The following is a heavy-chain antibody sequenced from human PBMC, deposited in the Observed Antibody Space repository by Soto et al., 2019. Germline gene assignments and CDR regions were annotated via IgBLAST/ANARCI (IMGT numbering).Heavy chain of an antibody. CDR3: ARASYYDYWSGSENNWFDP. Sequence: SETLSLTCTVSGGSISSGDYYWSWIRQPPGKGLEWIGYIYYSGSTYYNPSLKSRVTISVDTSKNQFSLKLSSVTAADTAVYYCARASYYDYWSGSENNWFDPWGQGTLVTVSS. V-gene: IGHV4-30-4*01. CDR2: IYYSGST. D-gene: IGHD3-3*01. CDR1: GGSISSGDYY. J-gene: IGHJ5*02.